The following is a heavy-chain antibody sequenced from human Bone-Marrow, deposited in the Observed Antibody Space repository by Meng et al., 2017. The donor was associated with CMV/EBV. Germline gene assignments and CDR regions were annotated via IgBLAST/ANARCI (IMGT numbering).Heavy chain of an antibody. CDR1: GYSFTSYW. Sequence: GGSLRLSCKGSGYSFTSYWIGWVRQMPGKGLEWMGIIYPGDSDTRYSPSFQGQVTISADKSISTAYLQWSSLKASDTAMYYCARSLGGVGAEEKDWFDPWGQGTLVTVSS. D-gene: IGHD1-26*01. CDR3: ARSLGGVGAEEKDWFDP. J-gene: IGHJ5*02. CDR2: IYPGDSDT. V-gene: IGHV5-51*01.